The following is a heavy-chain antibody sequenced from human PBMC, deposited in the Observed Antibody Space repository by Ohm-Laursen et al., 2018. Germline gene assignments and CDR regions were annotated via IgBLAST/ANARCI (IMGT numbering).Heavy chain of an antibody. Sequence: SDTLSLTCTVSGGSSSSYYWSWIRQPAGKGLEWIGRIYISGSTSYNPSLKSQVTMSVDTSKNQFSLKLSSVTAADTALYYCARVSGDVDDAFDVWGQGTMVTVSS. CDR2: IYISGST. V-gene: IGHV4-4*07. J-gene: IGHJ3*01. D-gene: IGHD3-10*01. CDR3: ARVSGDVDDAFDV. CDR1: GGSSSSYY.